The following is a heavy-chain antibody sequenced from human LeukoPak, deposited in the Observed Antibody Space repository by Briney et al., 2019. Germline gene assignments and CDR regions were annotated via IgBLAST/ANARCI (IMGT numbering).Heavy chain of an antibody. Sequence: GRSLRLSCAASGFTFSNHGMHWVRQAPGKGLEWVAVISYDGSNRYYADSVKGRFTISRDNSKNTLYLQMNSLRVEDTAVYYSAKNDEDQRLRPAFDIWGQGTMVTVSS. V-gene: IGHV3-30*18. J-gene: IGHJ3*02. CDR1: GFTFSNHG. CDR2: ISYDGSNR. D-gene: IGHD6-25*01. CDR3: AKNDEDQRLRPAFDI.